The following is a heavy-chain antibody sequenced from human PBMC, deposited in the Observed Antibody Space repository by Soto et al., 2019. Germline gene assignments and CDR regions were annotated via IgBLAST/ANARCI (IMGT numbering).Heavy chain of an antibody. J-gene: IGHJ3*02. CDR3: ARPLIQWLAKEADAFDI. CDR1: GYTFTSYY. D-gene: IGHD6-19*01. Sequence: ASVKVSCKASGYTFTSYYMHWVRQAPGQGLEWMGIIIPSGGSTSYAQKFQGRVTMTTDTSTSTAYMELSSLRSEDTAVYYCARPLIQWLAKEADAFDIWGQGTMVTVSS. CDR2: IIPSGGST. V-gene: IGHV1-46*01.